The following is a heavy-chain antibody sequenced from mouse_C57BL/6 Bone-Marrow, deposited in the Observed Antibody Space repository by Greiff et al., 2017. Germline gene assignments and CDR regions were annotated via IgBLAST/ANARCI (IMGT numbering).Heavy chain of an antibody. J-gene: IGHJ4*01. CDR1: GFTFNTYA. V-gene: IGHV10-3*01. D-gene: IGHD2-3*01. Sequence: EVMLVESGGGLVQPKGSLKLSCAASGFTFNTYAMHWVRQAPGKGLEWVARIRSKSSNYATYYADSVKDRFTISRDDSQSMLYLQMNNLKTEDTAMYYCVRERWLLRDYYAMDYWGQGTSVTVSS. CDR2: IRSKSSNYAT. CDR3: VRERWLLRDYYAMDY.